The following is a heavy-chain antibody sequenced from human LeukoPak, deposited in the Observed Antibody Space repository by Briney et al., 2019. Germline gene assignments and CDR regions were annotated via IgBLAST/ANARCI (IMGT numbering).Heavy chain of an antibody. Sequence: PSETLSLTCTVSGGSINGYYWSLIRQPPGKGLEWIGYIYHSGSTNYNPSLKSRVTISIDTSKDQFSLKLTSVTAADTAVYYCARGEALYSNYGFDYWGQGTLVTVSS. V-gene: IGHV4-59*01. D-gene: IGHD4-11*01. J-gene: IGHJ4*02. CDR1: GGSINGYY. CDR3: ARGEALYSNYGFDY. CDR2: IYHSGST.